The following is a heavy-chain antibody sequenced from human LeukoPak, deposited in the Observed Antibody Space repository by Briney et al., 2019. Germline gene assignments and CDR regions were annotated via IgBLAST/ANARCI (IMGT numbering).Heavy chain of an antibody. CDR1: GFTFSSYA. CDR3: AREVAAGLDYYYGMDV. D-gene: IGHD6-13*01. J-gene: IGHJ6*04. V-gene: IGHV3-64*04. CDR2: ISSNGGST. Sequence: GGSLRLSCSASGFTFSSYAMHWVRQAPGKGLEYVSAISSNGGSTYYADSVKGRFTISRDNSKNTLYLQMNSLRAEDTAVYYCAREVAAGLDYYYGMDVWGKGTTVTVSS.